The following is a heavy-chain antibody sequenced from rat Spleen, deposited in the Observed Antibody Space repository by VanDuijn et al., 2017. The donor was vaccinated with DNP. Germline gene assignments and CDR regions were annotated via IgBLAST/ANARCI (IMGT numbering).Heavy chain of an antibody. CDR1: GYSITSNY. V-gene: IGHV3-1*01. Sequence: EVQLQESGPGLVKPSQSLSLTCSVTGYSITSNYWGWIRQFPGNKMEWIGHISYIGDTTYNPSLESRISITRDTSKNRFFLQLNSVTTDDTATYYCTRGDIRRSCDYWGQGVMVTVSS. J-gene: IGHJ2*01. CDR3: TRGDIRRSCDY. CDR2: ISYIGDT. D-gene: IGHD1-6*01.